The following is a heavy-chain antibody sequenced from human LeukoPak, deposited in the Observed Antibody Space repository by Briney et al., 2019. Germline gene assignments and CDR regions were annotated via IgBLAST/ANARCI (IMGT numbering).Heavy chain of an antibody. J-gene: IGHJ4*02. V-gene: IGHV3-20*04. CDR3: ARNYGGYDGSDS. D-gene: IGHD5-12*01. Sequence: GGSLRLSCAASGFTFDDYGMSWVRQAPGKGLEWVSGINWSGGSTGCADSVKGRFTISRDNAKNSLYLQMNSLRAEDTALYYCARNYGGYDGSDSWGLGTLVTVSS. CDR1: GFTFDDYG. CDR2: INWSGGST.